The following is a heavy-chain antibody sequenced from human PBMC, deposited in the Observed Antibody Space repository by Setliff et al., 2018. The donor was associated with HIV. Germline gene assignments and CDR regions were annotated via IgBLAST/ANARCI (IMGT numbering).Heavy chain of an antibody. CDR2: IYTSGST. CDR3: ARVGYHGSGRYSFDY. CDR1: GGFIKSSNYY. Sequence: SETLSLTCTVYGGFIKSSNYYWSWIRQPAGKGLEWIGRIYTSGSTKYNPSLESRVTISVDTSKNQFSLRLSSVTAADTAVYYCARVGYHGSGRYSFDYWGQGTLVTVSS. D-gene: IGHD3-10*01. V-gene: IGHV4-61*02. J-gene: IGHJ4*02.